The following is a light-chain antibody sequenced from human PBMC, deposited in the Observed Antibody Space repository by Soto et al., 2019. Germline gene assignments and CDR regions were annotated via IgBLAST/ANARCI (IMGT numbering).Light chain of an antibody. CDR1: QTISNY. CDR2: ATF. J-gene: IGKJ1*01. Sequence: DIQMTQSPSSLSASVGDRVTITCRASQTISNYLNWYQQKPGKAPKLLIYATFSLQSGVPSRFSGSGSGTDFTLTISSLQPEDFATYYCQQTYSSLQTFGQGTKVEIK. V-gene: IGKV1-39*01. CDR3: QQTYSSLQT.